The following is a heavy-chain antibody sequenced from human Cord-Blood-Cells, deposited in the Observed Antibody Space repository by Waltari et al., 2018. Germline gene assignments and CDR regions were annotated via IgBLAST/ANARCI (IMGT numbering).Heavy chain of an antibody. J-gene: IGHJ2*01. CDR3: ARGGGLHWYFDL. CDR2: ISSSGSTI. Sequence: EVQLVESGGGLVQPGGSLRLSCAASGFTFSSYERNGVRQAPGKGLEWVSYISSSGSTIYYADSVKGRFTISRDNAKNSLYLQMNSLRAEDTAVYYCARGGGLHWYFDLWGRGTLVTVSS. CDR1: GFTFSSYE. V-gene: IGHV3-48*03.